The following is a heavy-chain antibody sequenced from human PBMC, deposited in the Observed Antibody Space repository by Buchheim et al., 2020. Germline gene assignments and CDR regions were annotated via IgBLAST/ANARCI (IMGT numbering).Heavy chain of an antibody. CDR3: AKGSRGYTNYYFDY. Sequence: EVQLVDSGGGLVQPGESLRLSCAASGFSFSGYAMSWVRQAPGKGLEWGSSISGSGATTFNADSVKGRFTISRDNSKNMMYLQMSSLRAEDTAVYFCAKGSRGYTNYYFDYWGQGTL. V-gene: IGHV3-23*04. J-gene: IGHJ4*02. D-gene: IGHD4-11*01. CDR2: ISGSGATT. CDR1: GFSFSGYA.